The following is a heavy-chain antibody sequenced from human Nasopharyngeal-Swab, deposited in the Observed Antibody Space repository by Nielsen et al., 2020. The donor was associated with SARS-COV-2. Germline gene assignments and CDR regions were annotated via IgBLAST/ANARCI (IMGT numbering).Heavy chain of an antibody. CDR3: ARVFEAAAGLDY. CDR1: GGSISSGDYY. J-gene: IGHJ4*02. V-gene: IGHV4-30-4*01. CDR2: IYYSGST. Sequence: SETLSLTCTVSGGSISSGDYYWSWIRQPPGKGLEWIGYIYYSGSTYYNPSLKSRVTISVDTSENQFSLKLSSVTAADTAVYYCARVFEAAAGLDYWGQGTLVTVSS. D-gene: IGHD6-13*01.